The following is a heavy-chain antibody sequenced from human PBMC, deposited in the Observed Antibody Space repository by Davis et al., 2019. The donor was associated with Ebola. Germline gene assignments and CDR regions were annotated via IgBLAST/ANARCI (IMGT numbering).Heavy chain of an antibody. CDR3: AKEIHRSFGVDDEPHYYAMNV. CDR2: IYYSGST. D-gene: IGHD3-3*01. V-gene: IGHV4-59*06. CDR1: GGSITNYY. Sequence: SETLSLTCSVSGGSITNYYWSWIRQPPGKGLEWIGYIYYSGSTYYNPSLKSRVTISVDTSKNQFSLKLSSVTAADTAGYYCAKEIHRSFGVDDEPHYYAMNVWGQGTTVTVS. J-gene: IGHJ6*02.